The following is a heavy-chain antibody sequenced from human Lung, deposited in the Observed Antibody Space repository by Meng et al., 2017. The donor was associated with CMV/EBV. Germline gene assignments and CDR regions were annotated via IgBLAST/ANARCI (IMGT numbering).Heavy chain of an antibody. D-gene: IGHD3-10*01. CDR2: TYYRSNWYN. Sequence: SQXXXLTXAISGDRVSSHSAAWNWIRQSPSRGLEWLGRTYYRSNWYNDYAVSVKSRITINPDTSKNQFSLQLNSVTPEDTAVYYGARLGTVGAGSGFYIDYXGQGXLVTVSS. CDR3: ARLGTVGAGSGFYIDY. V-gene: IGHV6-1*01. J-gene: IGHJ4*02. CDR1: GDRVSSHSAA.